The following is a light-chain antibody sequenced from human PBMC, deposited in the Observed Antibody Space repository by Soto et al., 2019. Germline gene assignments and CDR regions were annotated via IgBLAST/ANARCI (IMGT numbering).Light chain of an antibody. V-gene: IGKV1-5*03. CDR3: QQYNSYST. CDR2: KAS. J-gene: IGKJ1*01. CDR1: QSISSW. Sequence: DIQMTQSPSTLSASVGDRVTITCRASQSISSWLAWYQQKPGKAPKLLIYKASRLASGVPSRFSGSGAGKDFTLTTSSLQPDDSATYYCQQYNSYSTFGQGTKVEIK.